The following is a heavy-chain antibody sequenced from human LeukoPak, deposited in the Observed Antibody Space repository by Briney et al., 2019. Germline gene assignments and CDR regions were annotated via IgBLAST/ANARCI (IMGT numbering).Heavy chain of an antibody. J-gene: IGHJ6*03. D-gene: IGHD6-19*01. Sequence: PGGSLRLSCAASGFTFSSYWMSWVRQAPGKGLDWVANVKQYGREKYYVDSVKGRFTISRDNANNSLIRQMNSLRAEDTAVYYCARVGIAVYYYYMDVWGKGTTVTISS. V-gene: IGHV3-7*01. CDR2: VKQYGREK. CDR3: ARVGIAVYYYYMDV. CDR1: GFTFSSYW.